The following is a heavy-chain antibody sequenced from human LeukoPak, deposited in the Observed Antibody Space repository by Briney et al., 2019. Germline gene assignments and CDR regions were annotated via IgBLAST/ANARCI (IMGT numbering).Heavy chain of an antibody. J-gene: IGHJ6*02. D-gene: IGHD3-22*01. CDR2: IYYSGST. Sequence: PPETLSLTCTVSGGSISSGDYYWSWIRQPPGKGLEWIGYIYYSGSTYYNPSLKSRVTISVDTSKNQFSLKLSSVTAADTAVYYCARDPDLGDSSGYYYYGMDVWGQGTTVTVSS. V-gene: IGHV4-30-4*01. CDR1: GGSISSGDYY. CDR3: ARDPDLGDSSGYYYYGMDV.